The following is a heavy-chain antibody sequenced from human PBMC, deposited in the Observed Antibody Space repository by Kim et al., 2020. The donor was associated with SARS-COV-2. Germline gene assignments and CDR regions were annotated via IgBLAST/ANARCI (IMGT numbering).Heavy chain of an antibody. Sequence: QKLQGRVTMTTDTSTSTAYMELRSLRSDDTAVYYCARSTGTNYYYYGMDVWGQGTTVTVSS. J-gene: IGHJ6*02. CDR3: ARSTGTNYYYYGMDV. V-gene: IGHV1-18*01. D-gene: IGHD1-1*01.